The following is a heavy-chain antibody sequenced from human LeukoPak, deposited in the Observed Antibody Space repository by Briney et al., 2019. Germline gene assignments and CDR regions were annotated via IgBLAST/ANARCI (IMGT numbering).Heavy chain of an antibody. CDR3: AKDRDDYGNDC. V-gene: IGHV3-30*02. CDR1: GFTSSDFG. D-gene: IGHD4-17*01. J-gene: IGHJ4*02. Sequence: GGSLRLSCAASGFTSSDFGMHWVRHAPGKGLEWVALIRSDGSNKYYAESVKGRFTISRDSSKNTLFLQMNSLRVEDTAVYYCAKDRDDYGNDCWGQGVLVTVST. CDR2: IRSDGSNK.